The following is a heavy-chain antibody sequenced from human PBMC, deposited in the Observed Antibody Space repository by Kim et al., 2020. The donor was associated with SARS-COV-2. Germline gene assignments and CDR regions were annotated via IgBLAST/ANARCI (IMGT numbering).Heavy chain of an antibody. D-gene: IGHD6-13*01. V-gene: IGHV4-34*01. Sequence: SETLSLTCAVYGGSFSGYYWSWIRQPPGKGLEWIGEINHSGSTNYNPSLKSRVTISVDTSKNQFSLKLSSVTAADTAVYYCARARSSRILRWTFDYWGQG. CDR2: INHSGST. J-gene: IGHJ4*02. CDR1: GGSFSGYY. CDR3: ARARSSRILRWTFDY.